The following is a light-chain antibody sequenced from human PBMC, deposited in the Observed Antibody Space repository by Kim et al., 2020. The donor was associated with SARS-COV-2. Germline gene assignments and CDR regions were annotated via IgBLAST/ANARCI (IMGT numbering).Light chain of an antibody. CDR2: GNN. Sequence: QLVLTQPPSVSGAPGQSVTISCTGSSSNVGAGYDVHWYQQLPGTAPKLVIYGNNNRPSGVPDRFSGSKSGTSASLAITGLQAEDEADYYCQSYDSSLSAYVFGTGTKVTVL. J-gene: IGLJ1*01. V-gene: IGLV1-40*01. CDR1: SSNVGAGYD. CDR3: QSYDSSLSAYV.